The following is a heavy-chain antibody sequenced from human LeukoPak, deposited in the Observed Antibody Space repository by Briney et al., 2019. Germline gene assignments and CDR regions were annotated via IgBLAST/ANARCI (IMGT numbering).Heavy chain of an antibody. J-gene: IGHJ2*01. CDR3: AGPYSGGFRYFDL. V-gene: IGHV4-59*01. CDR2: TSYSGST. Sequence: PSETLSLTCSVSGGSISSYYWNWIRQPPGKGLEWIGYTSYSGSTNYNPSLKSRVTISVDTSKSQFSLRLSSVTAADTAVYYCAGPYSGGFRYFDLWGRGTQVTVSS. CDR1: GGSISSYY. D-gene: IGHD1-26*01.